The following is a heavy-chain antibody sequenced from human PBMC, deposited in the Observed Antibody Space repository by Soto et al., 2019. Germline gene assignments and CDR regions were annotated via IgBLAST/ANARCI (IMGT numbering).Heavy chain of an antibody. D-gene: IGHD6-6*01. CDR3: ANARQGWYYDY. V-gene: IGHV3-30*18. J-gene: IGHJ4*02. Sequence: QVQLVESGGGVVQPGRSLRLSCAASGFTFSSYGMHWVRQAPGRGLGWVAVISYDGSNKYYADSVKGRFTIPRDNSNNTLYLQMNSRRAEDTAVYYSANARQGWYYDYWGQGTLVTVSS. CDR1: GFTFSSYG. CDR2: ISYDGSNK.